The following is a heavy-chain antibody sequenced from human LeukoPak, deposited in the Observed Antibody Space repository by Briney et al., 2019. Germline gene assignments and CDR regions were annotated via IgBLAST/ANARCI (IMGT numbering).Heavy chain of an antibody. Sequence: GASVKVSCEASGYTFTGYYMHWVRQAPGQGLEWMGWINPNSGGTNYAQKFQGRVTMTRDTSISTAYMELSRLRSDDTAVYYCARDRERSGQPYYFDYWGQGTLVTVSS. CDR2: INPNSGGT. J-gene: IGHJ4*02. CDR3: ARDRERSGQPYYFDY. D-gene: IGHD1-26*01. V-gene: IGHV1-2*02. CDR1: GYTFTGYY.